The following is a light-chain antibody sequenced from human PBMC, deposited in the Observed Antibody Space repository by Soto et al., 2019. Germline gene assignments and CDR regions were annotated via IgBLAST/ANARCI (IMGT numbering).Light chain of an antibody. V-gene: IGLV2-8*01. CDR2: EVV. CDR1: KNDIGVYDF. Sequence: QPVLTQPPSAPGSPGQSVTISCTRTKNDIGVYDFVSWYQHHPGKAPRLIIYEVVQRPSGVPDRFSGSKSGNTASLTVSGLQPADEADYFCKSYAGSNTYVFGSGTKVTVL. J-gene: IGLJ1*01. CDR3: KSYAGSNTYV.